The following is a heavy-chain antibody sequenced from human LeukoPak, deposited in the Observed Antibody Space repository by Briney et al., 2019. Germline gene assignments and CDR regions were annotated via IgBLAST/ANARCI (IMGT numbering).Heavy chain of an antibody. J-gene: IGHJ4*02. D-gene: IGHD3-22*01. V-gene: IGHV1-18*01. CDR1: GYTFTSYG. CDR3: ARDGDYDSSGYYFWC. CDR2: ISAYNGNT. Sequence: ASVKVSCEASGYTFTSYGISWVRQAPGQGLEWMGWISAYNGNTNYAQKLQGRVTMTTDTSTSTAYMELRSLRSDDTAVYYCARDGDYDSSGYYFWCWGQGTLVTVSS.